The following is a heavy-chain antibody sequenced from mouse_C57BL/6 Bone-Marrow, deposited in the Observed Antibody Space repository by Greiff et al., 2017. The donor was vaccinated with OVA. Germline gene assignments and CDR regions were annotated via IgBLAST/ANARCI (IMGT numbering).Heavy chain of an antibody. D-gene: IGHD4-1*01. CDR3: ARPSPGTPFAY. V-gene: IGHV5-17*01. CDR2: ISSGSSTI. J-gene: IGHJ3*01. CDR1: GFTFSDYG. Sequence: EVMLVESGGGLVKPGGSLKLSCAASGFTFSDYGMHWVRQAPEKGLEWVAYISSGSSTIYYADTVKGRFTISRDNAKNTLFLQMTSLRSEDTAMDYCARPSPGTPFAYWGQGTLVTVSA.